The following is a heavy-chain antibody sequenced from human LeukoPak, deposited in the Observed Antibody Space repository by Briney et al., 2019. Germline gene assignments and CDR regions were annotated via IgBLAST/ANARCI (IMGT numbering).Heavy chain of an antibody. CDR1: GYTFTGYY. Sequence: ASVKVSCKASGYTFTGYYMHWVRQAPGQGLEWMGRINPNSGGTNYAQKFQGRVTMTRDTSISTAYMELSRLRSDDTAVYYYARGYCSGGSCYSSFVWGQETLVIVSS. J-gene: IGHJ4*02. CDR3: ARGYCSGGSCYSSFV. V-gene: IGHV1-2*06. D-gene: IGHD2-15*01. CDR2: INPNSGGT.